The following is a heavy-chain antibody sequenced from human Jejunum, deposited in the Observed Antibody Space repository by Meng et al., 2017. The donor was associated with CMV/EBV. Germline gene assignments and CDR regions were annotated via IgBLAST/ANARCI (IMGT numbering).Heavy chain of an antibody. V-gene: IGHV1-2*02. D-gene: IGHD3-16*01. CDR1: EYTCTDYY. J-gene: IGHJ4*02. CDR3: AKDGGSFLDYYFDS. Sequence: KASEYTCTDYYVHWVRQAPGQGLEWMGYINPYTGDTNYEQKFQGRVTMTRDTSTNTAYMGLTRLRSDDTALYYCAKDGGSFLDYYFDSWGQGTLVTVSS. CDR2: INPYTGDT.